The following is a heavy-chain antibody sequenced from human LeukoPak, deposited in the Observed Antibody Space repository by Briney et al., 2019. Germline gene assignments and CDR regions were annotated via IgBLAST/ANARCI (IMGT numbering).Heavy chain of an antibody. V-gene: IGHV4-4*07. Sequence: SETLSLTCTVSGGSISNYCWSWIRQSAGKGLEWIGRMYISGNTNYNPSLKGRVTMSIDTSKNQFSLKLSSVTAADTAVYYCASQYYYDTSGYYDSLYFQHWGQGALVTVSS. CDR2: MYISGNT. CDR1: GGSISNYC. CDR3: ASQYYYDTSGYYDSLYFQH. J-gene: IGHJ1*01. D-gene: IGHD3-22*01.